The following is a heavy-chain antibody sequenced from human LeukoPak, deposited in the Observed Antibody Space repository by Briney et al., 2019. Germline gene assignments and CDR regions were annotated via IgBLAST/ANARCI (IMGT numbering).Heavy chain of an antibody. Sequence: SETLSLTCTVSGGSISSGSYYWSWIRQPAGKGLEWIGRIYTSGSTSYNPSLKSRVTISVDTSKNQFSLKLSSVTAADTAVYYCARDNTMVRGVMYAFDIWGQGTMVTVSS. CDR1: GGSISSGSYY. CDR3: ARDNTMVRGVMYAFDI. CDR2: IYTSGST. D-gene: IGHD3-10*01. J-gene: IGHJ3*02. V-gene: IGHV4-61*02.